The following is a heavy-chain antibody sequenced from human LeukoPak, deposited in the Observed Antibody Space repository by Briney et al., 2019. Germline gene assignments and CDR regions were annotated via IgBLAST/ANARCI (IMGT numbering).Heavy chain of an antibody. CDR3: ARLGGYYYDIDY. J-gene: IGHJ4*02. Sequence: SETLSLTCAVYGGSFSGYYWSWIRQPPGKGLEWIGEINHSGSTNYNPSLNSRVTISVDTSKNQFSLKLSSVTAADTAVYYCARLGGYYYDIDYWGQGTLVTVSS. CDR2: INHSGST. D-gene: IGHD3-22*01. CDR1: GGSFSGYY. V-gene: IGHV4-34*01.